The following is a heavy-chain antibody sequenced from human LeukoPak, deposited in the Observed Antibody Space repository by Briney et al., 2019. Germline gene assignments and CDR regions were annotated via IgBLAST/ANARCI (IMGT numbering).Heavy chain of an antibody. V-gene: IGHV4-59*01. CDR2: IYYSGST. J-gene: IGHJ4*02. CDR3: ARGLEQWLEIDY. D-gene: IGHD6-19*01. Sequence: SETLSLTCTVSGGSISSYYWSWIRQPPGKGLEWIGYIYYSGSTNYNPSLKSRVTISVDTSKNQFSLKLSSVTAADTAVYYCARGLEQWLEIDYWGQGALVTVSS. CDR1: GGSISSYY.